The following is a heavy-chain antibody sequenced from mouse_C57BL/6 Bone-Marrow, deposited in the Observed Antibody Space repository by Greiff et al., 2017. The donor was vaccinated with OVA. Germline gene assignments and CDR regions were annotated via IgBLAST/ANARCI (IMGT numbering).Heavy chain of an antibody. CDR1: GYTFTSYG. CDR2: IYPRSGNT. D-gene: IGHD1-1*01. Sequence: SGAELARPGASVKLSCKASGYTFTSYGISWVKQRTGQGLEWIGEIYPRSGNTYYNEKFKGKAKLTGEKSSSTAYMELRSLTSEDAAVDFCARPPTVVATRGYFDVWGTGTTVTVSS. J-gene: IGHJ1*03. CDR3: ARPPTVVATRGYFDV. V-gene: IGHV1-81*01.